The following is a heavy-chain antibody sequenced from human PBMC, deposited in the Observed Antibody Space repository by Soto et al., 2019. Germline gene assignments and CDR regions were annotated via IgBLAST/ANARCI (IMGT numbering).Heavy chain of an antibody. Sequence: EVQLVESGGGLVQPGGSLRLSCAAYGFSLTNYWMHWVRQAPGKGLEWVSAISGSGGNTYYADSVKGRFTISRDNSKNTLYLQMNSLRAEDTAVYYCAKVGVYSSVWYPPGYFDYWGQGTLVTVSS. CDR1: GFSLTNYW. J-gene: IGHJ4*02. CDR3: AKVGVYSSVWYPPGYFDY. CDR2: ISGSGGNT. V-gene: IGHV3-23*04. D-gene: IGHD6-19*01.